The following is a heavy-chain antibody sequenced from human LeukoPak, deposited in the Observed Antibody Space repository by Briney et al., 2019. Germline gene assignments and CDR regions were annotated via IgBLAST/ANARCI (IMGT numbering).Heavy chain of an antibody. D-gene: IGHD2-21*02. CDR1: GFTFSSYA. CDR2: ISYDGSNK. CDR3: ARDSDWAFDN. Sequence: GGSLRLSCAASGFTFSSYAMHWVRQAPGKGLEWVAVISYDGSNKYYADSVKGRFTISRDNSKNTLYLQMNRLRDGDTAVYYCARDSDWAFDNWGQGTLVTVSS. V-gene: IGHV3-30-3*01. J-gene: IGHJ4*02.